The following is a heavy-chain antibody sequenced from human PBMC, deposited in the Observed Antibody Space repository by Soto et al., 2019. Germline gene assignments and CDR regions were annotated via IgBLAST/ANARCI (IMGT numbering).Heavy chain of an antibody. D-gene: IGHD3-22*01. CDR1: GFTFSSYS. CDR2: ISSSSSTI. Sequence: GGSLRLSCAASGFTFSSYSMNWVRQAPGKGLEWVSYISSSSSTIYYADSVKGRFTISRDNAKNSLYLQMNSLRDEDTAVYYCARTHYYDSSGYLNWFDPWGQGTLVTDSS. J-gene: IGHJ5*02. V-gene: IGHV3-48*02. CDR3: ARTHYYDSSGYLNWFDP.